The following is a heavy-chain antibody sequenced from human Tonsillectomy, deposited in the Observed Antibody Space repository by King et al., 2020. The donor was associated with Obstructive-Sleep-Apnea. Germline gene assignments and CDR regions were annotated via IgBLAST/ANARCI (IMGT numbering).Heavy chain of an antibody. CDR1: GFTFDDYA. CDR2: ITWNSGSI. CDR3: AKAELARRYCDS. V-gene: IGHV3-9*01. D-gene: IGHD1-1*01. J-gene: IGHJ4*02. Sequence: DVQLVESGGTLVQPGRSLRLSCTASGFTFDDYAMHWVRQAPGKGLEWVSGITWNSGSIAYADSVKGRFTISRDNAKNSLYLQMHSPRAEDTALYYGAKAELARRYCDSWGQGTLVTVSS.